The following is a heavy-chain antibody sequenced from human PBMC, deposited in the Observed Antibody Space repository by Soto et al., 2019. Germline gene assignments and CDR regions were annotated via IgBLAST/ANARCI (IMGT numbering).Heavy chain of an antibody. Sequence: PGGSLRLSCAASGFIFSEYAMSWVRQAPGKGLEWVSAISPSGGDTYDADSVKGRFAISRDNSKNTLSLQMNSLRAGDTAVYYCAKRVEYSSSWAYFDNWGRGTLVTVSS. J-gene: IGHJ4*02. D-gene: IGHD6-6*01. CDR2: ISPSGGDT. CDR1: GFIFSEYA. CDR3: AKRVEYSSSWAYFDN. V-gene: IGHV3-23*01.